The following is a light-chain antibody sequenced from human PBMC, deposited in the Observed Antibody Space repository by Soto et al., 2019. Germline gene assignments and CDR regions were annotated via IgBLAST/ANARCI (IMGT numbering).Light chain of an antibody. CDR3: SSYTDRKNLV. CDR1: TSDVGGYNF. J-gene: IGLJ1*01. CDR2: EVT. Sequence: QSALTQPASVSGSPGQSITISCTGTTSDVGGYNFVSWFQHPPGKAPKLIIYEVTNRPSGVPDRFSGSKSGNTASLTVSALQAEDEADYYCSSYTDRKNLVFGTGTKLTVL. V-gene: IGLV2-8*01.